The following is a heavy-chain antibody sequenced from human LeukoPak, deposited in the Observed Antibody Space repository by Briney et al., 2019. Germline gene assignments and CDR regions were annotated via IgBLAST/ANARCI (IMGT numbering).Heavy chain of an antibody. CDR2: ISGSGGST. CDR3: AKGDWGVRGVIITNFDY. D-gene: IGHD3-10*01. V-gene: IGHV3-23*01. CDR1: GFTFSSYA. J-gene: IGHJ4*02. Sequence: GGSLRLSCAASGFTFSSYAMSWVRQAPGKGLEWVSAISGSGGSTYYADSVKGRFTISRDNSKNTLYLQMNSLRAEDTAVYYCAKGDWGVRGVIITNFDYWGQGTLVTVSS.